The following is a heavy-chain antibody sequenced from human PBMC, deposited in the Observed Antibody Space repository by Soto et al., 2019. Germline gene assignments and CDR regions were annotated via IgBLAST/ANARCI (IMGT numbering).Heavy chain of an antibody. D-gene: IGHD2-8*01. CDR3: ARGLSITNTFYYYYDMDV. V-gene: IGHV4-34*01. J-gene: IGHJ6*02. CDR1: GGSFSRYY. CDR2: INHSGST. Sequence: SETLSLTCAIYGGSFSRYYWNWIRQPPGEGLEWIGEINHSGSTNYNPSLKSRVTISVDTSRNQFSLKLSSVTAADTAVYYCARGLSITNTFYYYYDMDVWGQGTTVTVSS.